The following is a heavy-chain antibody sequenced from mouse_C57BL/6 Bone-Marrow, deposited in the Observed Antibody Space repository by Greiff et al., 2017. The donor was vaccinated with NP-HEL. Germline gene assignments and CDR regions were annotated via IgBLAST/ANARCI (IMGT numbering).Heavy chain of an antibody. CDR3: ARSLNYYGSSYWYFDV. CDR1: GYTFTSYG. D-gene: IGHD1-1*01. Sequence: QVQLQQSGAELARPGASVKLSCKASGYTFTSYGISWVKQRTGQGLEWIGEIYPRSGNTYYNEKFKGKATLTADKSSSTAYMERRSLTSEDSAVYFCARSLNYYGSSYWYFDVWGTGTTVTVSS. J-gene: IGHJ1*03. CDR2: IYPRSGNT. V-gene: IGHV1-81*01.